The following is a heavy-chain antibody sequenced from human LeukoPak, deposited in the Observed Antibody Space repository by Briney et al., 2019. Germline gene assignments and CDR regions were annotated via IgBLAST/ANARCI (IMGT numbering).Heavy chain of an antibody. V-gene: IGHV4-34*01. J-gene: IGHJ4*02. CDR2: INHSGST. CDR1: GGSFSGYY. D-gene: IGHD2-15*01. CDR3: ARGVGDIVVVVAATTPGRKYYSDY. Sequence: KPSETLSLTCAVYGGSFSGYYWSWIRQPPGKGLEWIGEINHSGSTNYNPSLKSRVTISVDTSKNQFSLKLSSVTAADTAVYYCARGVGDIVVVVAATTPGRKYYSDYWGQGTLVTVSS.